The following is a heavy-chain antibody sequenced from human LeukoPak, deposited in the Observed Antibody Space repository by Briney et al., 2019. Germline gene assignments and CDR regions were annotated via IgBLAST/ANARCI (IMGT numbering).Heavy chain of an antibody. V-gene: IGHV3-9*01. Sequence: GVSLRLSCAASGFTFDDYAMHWVRQAPGKGLEWVSGISWNSGSIGYADSVKGRFTISRDNAKNSLYLQMNSLRAEDTALYYCAKGSSSSTPSQYGMDVWGQGTTVTVSS. CDR1: GFTFDDYA. CDR3: AKGSSSSTPSQYGMDV. J-gene: IGHJ6*02. CDR2: ISWNSGSI. D-gene: IGHD6-13*01.